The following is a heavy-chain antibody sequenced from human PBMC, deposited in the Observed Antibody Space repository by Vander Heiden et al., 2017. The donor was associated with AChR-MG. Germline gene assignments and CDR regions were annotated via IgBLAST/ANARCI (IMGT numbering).Heavy chain of an antibody. Sequence: QLQLPEWSSGLGKPWETLCLTCTVAGRSISSSSYCWGCIRQLPGKVLEWIGSIYYSESTDYNPSLKSRVTISVDTSKNQFSMKQSSVTAADTAVYYGARGYGDSYNWFDPWGQGTLVTVSS. CDR1: GRSISSSSYC. D-gene: IGHD4-17*01. CDR2: IYYSEST. CDR3: ARGYGDSYNWFDP. V-gene: IGHV4-39*01. J-gene: IGHJ5*02.